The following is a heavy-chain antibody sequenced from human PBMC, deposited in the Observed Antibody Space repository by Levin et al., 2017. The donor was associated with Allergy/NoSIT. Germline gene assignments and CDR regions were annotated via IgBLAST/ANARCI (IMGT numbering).Heavy chain of an antibody. CDR2: IYSGGST. CDR1: GFTVSSNY. CDR3: ARDLDPFDY. V-gene: IGHV3-66*01. Sequence: GESLKISCAASGFTVSSNYMSWVRQAPGKGLEWVSVIYSGGSTYYADSVKGRFTISRDNSKNTLYLQMNSLRAEDTAVYYCARDLDPFDYWGQGTLVTVSS. J-gene: IGHJ4*02.